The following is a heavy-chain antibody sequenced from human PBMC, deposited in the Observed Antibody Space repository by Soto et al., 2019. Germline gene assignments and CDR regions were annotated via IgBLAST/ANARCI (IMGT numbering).Heavy chain of an antibody. D-gene: IGHD2-2*01. J-gene: IGHJ4*02. Sequence: GASVKVSCKASGYTFTSYYMHWVRQAPGQGLEWMGIINPSGGSTSYAQKFQGRVTMTRDTSTSTVYMELSSLRSEDTAVYYCARDPSRVVPAAISTSAPFFDYWGQGTLVTVSS. CDR1: GYTFTSYY. V-gene: IGHV1-46*01. CDR2: INPSGGST. CDR3: ARDPSRVVPAAISTSAPFFDY.